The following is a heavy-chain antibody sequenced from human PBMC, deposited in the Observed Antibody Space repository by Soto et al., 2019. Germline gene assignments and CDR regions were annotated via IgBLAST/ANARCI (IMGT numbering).Heavy chain of an antibody. CDR2: IYYSGST. CDR3: ARGATVTTSDWVDP. Sequence: QVQLQESGPRLVKPSETLSLTCTVSGGSINSYYWSWIRQPPGKGLEWIGYIYYSGSTKYNPSLKSRVTISPDTSQTQFSRTLSSVTAADTAVYYCARGATVTTSDWVDPWGQGTLVTVSS. CDR1: GGSINSYY. J-gene: IGHJ5*02. D-gene: IGHD4-17*01. V-gene: IGHV4-59*01.